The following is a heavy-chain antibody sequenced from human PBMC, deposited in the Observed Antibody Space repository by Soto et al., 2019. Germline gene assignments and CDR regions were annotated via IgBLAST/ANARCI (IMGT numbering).Heavy chain of an antibody. Sequence: PRLSCAASGFTFSSYGMHWVRQAPGKGLEWVAVIWYDGSNKYYADSVKGRFTISRDNSKNTLYLQMNSLRAEDTAVYYCARDTYYYGSGSYLYYYGMDVWGQGTTVTVSS. V-gene: IGHV3-33*01. CDR3: ARDTYYYGSGSYLYYYGMDV. CDR1: GFTFSSYG. CDR2: IWYDGSNK. J-gene: IGHJ6*02. D-gene: IGHD3-10*01.